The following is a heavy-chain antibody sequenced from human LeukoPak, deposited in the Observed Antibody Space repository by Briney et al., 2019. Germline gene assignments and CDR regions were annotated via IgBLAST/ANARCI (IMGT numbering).Heavy chain of an antibody. CDR1: GGTFSSYA. CDR3: ASRNDFRSGRFDY. CDR2: IIPIFGTA. J-gene: IGHJ4*02. D-gene: IGHD3-3*01. Sequence: ASVKVSCKASGGTFSSYAISWVRQAPGQGLEWMGGIIPIFGTANYAQKFQGRATITADESTSTAYMELSSLRSEDTAVYYCASRNDFRSGRFDYWGQGTLVTVSS. V-gene: IGHV1-69*13.